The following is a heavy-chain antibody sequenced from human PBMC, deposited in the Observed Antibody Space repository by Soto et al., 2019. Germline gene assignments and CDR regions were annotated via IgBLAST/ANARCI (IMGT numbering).Heavy chain of an antibody. CDR3: ARFGFWSGYYTDNWFDP. CDR1: GGSISSGGYY. Sequence: SETLSLTCTVSGGSISSGGYYWSWIRQHPGKGLEWIGYIYYSGSTYYNPSLKSRVTISVDTSKNQFSLKLSSVTAADTAVYYCARFGFWSGYYTDNWFDPWGQGTLVTVSS. V-gene: IGHV4-31*03. D-gene: IGHD3-3*01. CDR2: IYYSGST. J-gene: IGHJ5*02.